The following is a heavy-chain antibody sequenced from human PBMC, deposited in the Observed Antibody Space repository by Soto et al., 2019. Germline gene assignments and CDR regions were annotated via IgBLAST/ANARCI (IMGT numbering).Heavy chain of an antibody. CDR1: GITIGRYA. CDR2: IKSKTDGGTT. D-gene: IGHD2-15*01. J-gene: IGHJ4*02. V-gene: IGHV3-15*07. Sequence: SLSCAASGITIGRYAMNSVSLETGKGMEWVGRIKSKTDGGTTDYAAPVKGRFTISRDDSKNTLYLQMNSLKTEDTAMYYCTTDRVIVVVVAATGYWGQGTLVTVSS. CDR3: TTDRVIVVVVAATGY.